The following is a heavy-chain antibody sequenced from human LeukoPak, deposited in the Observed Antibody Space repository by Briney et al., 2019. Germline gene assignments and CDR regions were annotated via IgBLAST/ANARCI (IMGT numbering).Heavy chain of an antibody. V-gene: IGHV1-8*01. J-gene: IGHJ6*04. Sequence: ASVKVSCKASGYTFTSYDINWVRQATGQGLEWMGWMNPNNVNTGYAQKFQGRVTMTRSTSISTAYMELSSLRSEDTAVYYCARLASSSWPLYYYYGMDVWGEGTTVSVSS. CDR3: ARLASSSWPLYYYYGMDV. D-gene: IGHD6-13*01. CDR1: GYTFTSYD. CDR2: MNPNNVNT.